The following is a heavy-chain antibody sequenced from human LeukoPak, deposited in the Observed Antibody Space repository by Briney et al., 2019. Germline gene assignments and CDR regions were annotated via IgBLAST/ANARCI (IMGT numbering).Heavy chain of an antibody. Sequence: PGGSLRLSCAASGFTVSSNYMSWVRQAPGKGLEWVSVIYSGGSTYYADSVKGRFTISRDNSKNTLYLQMNSLRAEDTAVYYCARGPLAVAEGTPYYWGQGTLVTVSS. J-gene: IGHJ4*02. CDR3: ARGPLAVAEGTPYY. D-gene: IGHD6-19*01. V-gene: IGHV3-66*01. CDR1: GFTVSSNY. CDR2: IYSGGST.